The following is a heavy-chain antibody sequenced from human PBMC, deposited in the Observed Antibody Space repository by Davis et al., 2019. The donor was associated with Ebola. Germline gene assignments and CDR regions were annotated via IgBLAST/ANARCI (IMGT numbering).Heavy chain of an antibody. CDR1: GFTFSGSA. D-gene: IGHD3-16*01. Sequence: GESLKISCAASGFTFSGSAMHWVRQASGKGLEWVGRIRSKANSYATAYAASVKGRFTISRDDSKNTAYLQMNSLKTEDTAVYYCTSHMITFGGVTAKEDYWGQGTLVTVSS. CDR2: IRSKANSYAT. J-gene: IGHJ4*02. V-gene: IGHV3-73*01. CDR3: TSHMITFGGVTAKEDY.